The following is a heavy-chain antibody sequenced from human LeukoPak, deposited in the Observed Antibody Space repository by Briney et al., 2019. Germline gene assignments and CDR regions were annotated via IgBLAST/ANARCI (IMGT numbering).Heavy chain of an antibody. J-gene: IGHJ4*02. CDR1: GYTFTSYG. V-gene: IGHV1-18*01. CDR2: ISAYNGNT. CDR3: ARDSLRPDYFDY. Sequence: ASVKVSCKASGYTFTSYGISWVRQAPGHGLEWMGWISAYNGNTNYAQKLQGRVTMTTDTSTSTAYMELRSLRSYDTAVYYCARDSLRPDYFDYWGQGTLVTVSS.